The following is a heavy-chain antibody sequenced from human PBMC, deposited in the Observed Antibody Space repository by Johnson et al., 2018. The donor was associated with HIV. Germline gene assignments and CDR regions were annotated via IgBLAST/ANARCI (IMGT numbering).Heavy chain of an antibody. V-gene: IGHV3-30*02. CDR1: EFTFSSYG. J-gene: IGHJ3*02. D-gene: IGHD4-17*01. CDR2: IRYDGSNK. Sequence: QEQLVESGGGVVQPGGSLRLSCAASEFTFSSYGMHWVRQAPGKGLEWVAFIRYDGSNKYFADSVKGRFTISRDNSKNTLYLQMNSLRVEDTAVYYCANGGLRPPKDRNAFDIWGQGTMVTVSS. CDR3: ANGGLRPPKDRNAFDI.